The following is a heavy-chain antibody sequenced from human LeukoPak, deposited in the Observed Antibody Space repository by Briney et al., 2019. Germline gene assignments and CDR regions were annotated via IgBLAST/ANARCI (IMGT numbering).Heavy chain of an antibody. D-gene: IGHD5-18*01. Sequence: ASVKVSCKASGYTFTGYYIHWVRQAPGQGLEWMTWMHPNSGDTNYAQKFQGRVTMTRDTSISTAYMELSRLRSDDTAVYYCARDRSPAPGRSYGRGHFDYWGQGTLVTVSS. J-gene: IGHJ4*02. V-gene: IGHV1-2*02. CDR2: MHPNSGDT. CDR1: GYTFTGYY. CDR3: ARDRSPAPGRSYGRGHFDY.